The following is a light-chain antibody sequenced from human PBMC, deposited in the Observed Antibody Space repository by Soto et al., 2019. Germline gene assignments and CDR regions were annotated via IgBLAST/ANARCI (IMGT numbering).Light chain of an antibody. CDR3: QSYDSSLSASV. Sequence: QSVLTQPPSVSGAPGQRVTISCTGSSSNIGAGYDVHWYQQVTGTAPKLLIYVNNNRPSGVPDRFSGSKSGTSASLVITGLQAEDAADYYCQSYDSSLSASVFGGGTQLTVL. J-gene: IGLJ3*02. CDR2: VNN. V-gene: IGLV1-40*01. CDR1: SSNIGAGYD.